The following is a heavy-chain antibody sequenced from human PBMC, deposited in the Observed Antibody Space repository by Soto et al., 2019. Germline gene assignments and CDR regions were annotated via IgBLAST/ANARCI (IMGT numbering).Heavy chain of an antibody. J-gene: IGHJ5*02. CDR1: GGTFSSYA. CDR2: IIPIFGTA. V-gene: IGHV1-69*06. Sequence: SVKVSCKASGGTFSSYAISGVRQAPGQGLEWMGGIIPIFGTANYAQKFQGRVTITEEKSTSTAYMELSSLRSEDTAVYYCVTRYQLARDTWFDPWGQGTLLTVSS. CDR3: VTRYQLARDTWFDP. D-gene: IGHD2-2*01.